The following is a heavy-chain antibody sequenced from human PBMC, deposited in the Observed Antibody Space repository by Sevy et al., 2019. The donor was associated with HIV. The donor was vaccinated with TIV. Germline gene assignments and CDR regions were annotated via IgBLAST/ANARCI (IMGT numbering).Heavy chain of an antibody. CDR1: GFTVTNNY. D-gene: IGHD6-13*01. V-gene: IGHV3-53*01. CDR3: ARLHPHNAAARAMDV. Sequence: GGSLRLSCAASGFTVTNNYISWVRQAPGKGLDWVALSYSDDSRYFADSVRGRFTISRDSLKNTLYLQMNSLRAEDTAVYYCARLHPHNAAARAMDVWGQGTTVTVSS. J-gene: IGHJ6*02. CDR2: SYSDDSR.